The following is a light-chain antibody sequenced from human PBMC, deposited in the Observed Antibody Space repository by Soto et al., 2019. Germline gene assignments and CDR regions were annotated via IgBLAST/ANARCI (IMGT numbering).Light chain of an antibody. Sequence: DIQMTQSPSSLSASVEDRVTITCQASQDISNYLNWYQQKPGKAPKLLIYDASNLETGVPSRFSGSGSGTDFTFTISSLQPEDIATYYCQQSYSVPITFGQGTRLEIK. CDR3: QQSYSVPIT. CDR1: QDISNY. V-gene: IGKV1-33*01. J-gene: IGKJ5*01. CDR2: DAS.